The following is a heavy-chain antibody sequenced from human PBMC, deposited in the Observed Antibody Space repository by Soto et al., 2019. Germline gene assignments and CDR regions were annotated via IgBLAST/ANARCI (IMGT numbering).Heavy chain of an antibody. J-gene: IGHJ4*02. D-gene: IGHD2-2*01. CDR1: GFTFNSYS. CDR2: ITSDTTVT. Sequence: EVQLVETGGGLVKPGGSLRVSCAASGFTFNSYSMAWVRQAPGKGLEWVSSITSDTTVTLYADSVKGRFTMSRDNAKTSLYLQMSSLRCEDTAVYYCVRNSSRLDYWGQGAPVTVSS. CDR3: VRNSSRLDY. V-gene: IGHV3-21*01.